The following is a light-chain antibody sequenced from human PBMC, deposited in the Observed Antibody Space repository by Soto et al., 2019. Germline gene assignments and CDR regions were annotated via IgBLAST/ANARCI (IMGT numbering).Light chain of an antibody. CDR1: NNDIGAYRY. V-gene: IGLV2-14*01. J-gene: IGLJ7*01. CDR2: EVS. CDR3: SSYRNTNTLVI. Sequence: QSVLTQPASVSGSPGQSITISCTGTNNDIGAYRYVSWYQQHPGKAPKLLLYEVSNRPSGVSNRFSGSKSGNTASLTISGLQAEDEADYYCSSYRNTNTLVIFGGGTQLTVL.